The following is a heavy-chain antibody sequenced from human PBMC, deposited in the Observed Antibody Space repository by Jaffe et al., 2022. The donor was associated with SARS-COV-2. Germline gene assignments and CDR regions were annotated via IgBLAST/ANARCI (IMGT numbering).Heavy chain of an antibody. CDR1: GGSISSSSYY. J-gene: IGHJ5*02. D-gene: IGHD3-10*01. Sequence: QLQLQESGPGLVKPSETLSLTCTVSGGSISSSSYYWGWIRQPPGKGLEWIGSIYYSGSTYYNPSLKSRVTISVDTSKNQFSLKLSSVTAADTAVYYCARQGAGFLNPTNWFDPWGQGTLVTVSS. V-gene: IGHV4-39*01. CDR3: ARQGAGFLNPTNWFDP. CDR2: IYYSGST.